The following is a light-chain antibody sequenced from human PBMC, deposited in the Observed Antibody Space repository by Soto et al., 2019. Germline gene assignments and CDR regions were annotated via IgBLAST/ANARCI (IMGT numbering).Light chain of an antibody. CDR1: QGISGY. V-gene: IGKV1-9*01. Sequence: DIQLTQSPSFLSASVGDRVTITCRTSQGISGYLAWYQQKPGKAPKLLIYTASILQTGVPTRFGGSGSGTGFTLTVSSLQPEDFATYYCKQLNRFPITFGEGTRLEIK. J-gene: IGKJ5*01. CDR3: KQLNRFPIT. CDR2: TAS.